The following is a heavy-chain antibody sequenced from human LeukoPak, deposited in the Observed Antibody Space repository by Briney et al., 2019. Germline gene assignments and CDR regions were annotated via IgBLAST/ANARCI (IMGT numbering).Heavy chain of an antibody. J-gene: IGHJ3*01. Sequence: GGSLRLSCAVSGFTFSGFWMSWSRQAPGKGLEWVASINPDGSEGYYADVVKGRFTISRDNAKNSLYLQINSLRAEDTAVYYCARSSYSSSSSVWGQGTMVTVSS. D-gene: IGHD6-6*01. V-gene: IGHV3-7*03. CDR3: ARSSYSSSSSV. CDR1: GFTFSGFW. CDR2: INPDGSEG.